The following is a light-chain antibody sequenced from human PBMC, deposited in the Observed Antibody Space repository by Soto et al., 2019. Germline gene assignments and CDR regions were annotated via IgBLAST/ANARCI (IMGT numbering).Light chain of an antibody. J-gene: IGKJ1*01. CDR3: QQFGISPWT. CDR1: RIIGHNY. CDR2: ATS. Sequence: DNVMTQSPDTLSVSPSDRATLSCRASRIIGHNYLAWYQQKRGQPPRLLIHATSTRATGIPDRFSGSGSVTNFTLTISRLEPEDFAVYYCQQFGISPWTFGQGTKVEIK. V-gene: IGKV3-20*01.